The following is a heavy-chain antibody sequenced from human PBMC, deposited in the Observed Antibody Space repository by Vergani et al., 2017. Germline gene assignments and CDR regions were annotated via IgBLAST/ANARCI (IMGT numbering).Heavy chain of an antibody. CDR3: AREGCSSTSCYAGWYFDL. Sequence: EVQLLESGGSLKQPGGSVRLSCAVSGFTFSTYAMHWVRQAPGKGLEWVSALTGGGGSTYYADSFKGRFIISRDNSRDTLYLQMNSLRAEDTAVYYCAREGCSSTSCYAGWYFDLWGRGTLVTVSS. CDR1: GFTFSTYA. V-gene: IGHV3-23*01. D-gene: IGHD2-2*01. CDR2: LTGGGGST. J-gene: IGHJ2*01.